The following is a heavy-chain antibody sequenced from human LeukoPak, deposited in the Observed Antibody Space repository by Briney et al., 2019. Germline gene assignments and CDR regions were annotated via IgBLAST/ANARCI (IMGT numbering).Heavy chain of an antibody. J-gene: IGHJ4*02. CDR1: GGTFSSYA. CDR2: IIPIFGTA. D-gene: IGHD3-10*01. Sequence: SVKVSCKASGGTFSSYAISWVRQAPGQGHEWMGGIIPIFGTANYAQKFQGRVTITADETTNTDYMELSSLRSEDTAVYYCARSPTSGSYYAYFDYWGQGTLVTVSS. V-gene: IGHV1-69*13. CDR3: ARSPTSGSYYAYFDY.